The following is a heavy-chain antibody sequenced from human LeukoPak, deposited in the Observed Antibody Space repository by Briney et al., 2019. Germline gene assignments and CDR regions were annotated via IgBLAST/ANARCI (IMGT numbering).Heavy chain of an antibody. CDR2: ISDRTANII. D-gene: IGHD3-10*01. V-gene: IGHV3-48*04. J-gene: IGHJ6*03. Sequence: GGSLRLSCAASGFTFSSISMHWVRQAPGKGLEWLSFISDRTANIIYYADSVKGRFTTSRDNAKDSLHLQMNSLRAEDTAVYFCAGVRGPTFGSSYLAFWGKETTVTVSS. CDR3: AGVRGPTFGSSYLAF. CDR1: GFTFSSIS.